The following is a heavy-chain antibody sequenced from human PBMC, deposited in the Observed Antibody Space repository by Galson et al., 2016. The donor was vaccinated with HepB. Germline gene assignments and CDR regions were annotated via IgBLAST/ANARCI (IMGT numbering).Heavy chain of an antibody. V-gene: IGHV3-11*06. D-gene: IGHD5-24*01. CDR1: GFKFSDYY. CDR2: ISSSGDYT. CDR3: ARSLRNNKQQMAPWFDP. Sequence: LRLSCAAAGFKFSDYYMSWIRQAPGKGLEWISYISSSGDYTTYADSVKGRFTISRDNSKNSLHLQMNSLRGEDTAVYYCARSLRNNKQQMAPWFDPWGQGTLVTVSS. J-gene: IGHJ5*01.